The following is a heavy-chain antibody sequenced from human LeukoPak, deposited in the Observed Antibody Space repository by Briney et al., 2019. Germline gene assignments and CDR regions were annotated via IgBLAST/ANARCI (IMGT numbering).Heavy chain of an antibody. CDR1: GGSISSSSCY. J-gene: IGHJ4*02. D-gene: IGHD3-3*01. CDR2: IYYSGST. CDR3: ARHHDFWSGYHLDY. Sequence: SETLSLTCTVSGGSISSSSCYWGWIRQPPGKGLEWIGSIYYSGSTYYNPSPKSRVTISVDTSKNQFSLKLSSVTAADTAVYYCARHHDFWSGYHLDYWGQGTLVTVSS. V-gene: IGHV4-39*01.